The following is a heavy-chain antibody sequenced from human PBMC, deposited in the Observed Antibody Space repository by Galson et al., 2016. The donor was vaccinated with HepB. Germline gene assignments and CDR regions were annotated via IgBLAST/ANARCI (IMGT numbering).Heavy chain of an antibody. CDR1: GSTFSRYW. V-gene: IGHV3-74*01. CDR3: IRSLGATDY. CDR2: INTDGSTT. D-gene: IGHD1-26*01. Sequence: SLRLSCAASGSTFSRYWMSWVRQAPGKGLVWVSRINTDGSTTNYADSVKGRFTISRDYAKNTLFLQMNSLRAEDTAVYYCIRSLGATDYWGQGTLVTVSS. J-gene: IGHJ4*02.